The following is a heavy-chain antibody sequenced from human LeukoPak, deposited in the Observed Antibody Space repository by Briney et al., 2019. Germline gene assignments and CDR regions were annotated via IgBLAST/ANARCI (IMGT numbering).Heavy chain of an antibody. J-gene: IGHJ4*02. CDR2: ISGSGGST. Sequence: GGSLRLSCAAPGFTFGTCAMSWVRQAPGKGLEWVSDISGSGGSTYYADSVKGRFTISRDNSKNTLYLQMNSLRAEDTAIYYCAKDNGGTIVVVTPYYFDYWGQGTLVTVSS. CDR1: GFTFGTCA. V-gene: IGHV3-23*01. D-gene: IGHD3-22*01. CDR3: AKDNGGTIVVVTPYYFDY.